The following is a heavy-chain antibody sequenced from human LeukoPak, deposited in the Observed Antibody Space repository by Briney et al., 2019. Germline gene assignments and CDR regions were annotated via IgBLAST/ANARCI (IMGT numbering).Heavy chain of an antibody. CDR1: GGSISSYY. CDR3: ARDESSGWFSY. Sequence: SSETLSLTCTVSGGSISSYYWSWIRQPPGKGLEWIGYIYYSGSTNYNPSLKSRVTISVDTSKNQFSLKLSSVTAADTAVYYCARDESSGWFSYWGQGTLVTVSS. CDR2: IYYSGST. J-gene: IGHJ4*02. D-gene: IGHD6-19*01. V-gene: IGHV4-59*01.